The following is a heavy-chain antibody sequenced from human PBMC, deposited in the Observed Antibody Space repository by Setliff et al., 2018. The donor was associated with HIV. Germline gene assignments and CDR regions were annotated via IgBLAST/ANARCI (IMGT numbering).Heavy chain of an antibody. CDR1: GGSISSYY. CDR3: ARGRDYVWGSYRPRRYYYYNMDV. CDR2: IYTSGST. Sequence: PSETLSLTCTVSGGSISSYYWSWIRQPPGKGLEWIGYIYTSGSTNYNPSLKSRVTMSVDTSKNQFSLKLTSVTAADTAVYYCARGRDYVWGSYRPRRYYYYNMDVWGKGTTVTVSS. J-gene: IGHJ6*03. D-gene: IGHD3-16*02. V-gene: IGHV4-4*09.